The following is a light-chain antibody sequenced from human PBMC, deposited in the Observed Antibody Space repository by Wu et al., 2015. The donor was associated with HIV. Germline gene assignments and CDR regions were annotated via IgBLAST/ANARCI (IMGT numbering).Light chain of an antibody. Sequence: EIVLTQSPGTLSLSPGERATLSCRASQSITSNYLAWYQQKPGQAPRLLIYGASSRATGIPDRFSGSGSGTDFTLTISRAEPEDFAVYYCQQYGTSPRTFGQGTKVE. CDR1: QSITSNY. V-gene: IGKV3-20*01. CDR3: QQYGTSPRT. J-gene: IGKJ1*01. CDR2: GAS.